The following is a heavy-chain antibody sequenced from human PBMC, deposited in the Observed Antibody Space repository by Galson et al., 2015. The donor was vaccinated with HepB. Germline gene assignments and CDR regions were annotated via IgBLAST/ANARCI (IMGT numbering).Heavy chain of an antibody. J-gene: IGHJ4*02. CDR1: GFKFDDYA. D-gene: IGHD4-17*01. CDR3: ARGHGAS. CDR2: VSWNSGNI. Sequence: SLRLSCAASGFKFDDYAMHWVRQAPGKGLEWVSGVSWNSGNIDHADSVKGRFTISRDNSKNTLNLQINSLRAEDTAVYYCARGHGASWGQGTLVIVSS. V-gene: IGHV3-9*01.